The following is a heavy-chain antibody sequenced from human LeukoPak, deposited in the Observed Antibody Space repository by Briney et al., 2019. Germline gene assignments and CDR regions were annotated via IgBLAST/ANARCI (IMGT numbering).Heavy chain of an antibody. CDR2: IKQDGSEK. Sequence: HPGGSLRLSRAASGFTFSDYNMRWIRQDPGKGLECVANIKQDGSEKYYVDSVKGRFTISRDNAKNSLYLQMSSLRAEDSAVYYCAKSARDYDFWQHLYYYYMDVWGKGTTVTVSS. J-gene: IGHJ6*03. CDR1: GFTFSDYN. CDR3: AKSARDYDFWQHLYYYYMDV. V-gene: IGHV3-7*01. D-gene: IGHD3-3*01.